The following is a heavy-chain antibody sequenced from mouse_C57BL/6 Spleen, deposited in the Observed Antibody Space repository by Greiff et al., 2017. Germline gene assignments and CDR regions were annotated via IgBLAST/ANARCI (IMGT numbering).Heavy chain of an antibody. J-gene: IGHJ1*03. CDR1: GFTFSSYC. V-gene: IGHV5-6*01. CDR3: SRDKDYYGSCRSWYFEV. Sequence: EVQRVESGGDLVKPGGSLKLSCAASGFTFSSYCMSWVRQTPDKRLEWVATISSGGSYTSSPDSVKGRFTFSRDHAKNTLYLQMSSMKSEVTAMYYCSRDKDYYGSCRSWYFEVWGTGTTVTVSS. CDR2: ISSGGSYT. D-gene: IGHD1-1*01.